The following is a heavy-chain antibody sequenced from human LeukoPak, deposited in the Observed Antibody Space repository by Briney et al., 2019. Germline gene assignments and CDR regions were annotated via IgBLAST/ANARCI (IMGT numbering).Heavy chain of an antibody. J-gene: IGHJ5*02. D-gene: IGHD6-13*01. CDR2: ISYDGSNK. Sequence: GGSLRLSCEASGFTFSSYGMHWVRQAPGKGLEWVAVISYDGSNKYYADSVKGRFTISRDNSKNTLYLQMNSLRTEDTAVYYCARTRAAAGYSSFWFDPWGQGTLVTVSS. CDR1: GFTFSSYG. V-gene: IGHV3-30*03. CDR3: ARTRAAAGYSSFWFDP.